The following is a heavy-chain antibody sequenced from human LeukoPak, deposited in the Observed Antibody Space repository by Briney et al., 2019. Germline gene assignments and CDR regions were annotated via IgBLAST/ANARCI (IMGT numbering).Heavy chain of an antibody. CDR3: ASDSSGSYYFDY. CDR1: GGTFSSYA. Sequence: GASVMLSCTASGGTFSSYAISWVRQAPGQGLEWMGGIIPIFGTANYAQKFQGRVTITADESTSTAYMELSSLRSEDTAVYYCASDSSGSYYFDYWGQGTLVTVSS. D-gene: IGHD3-22*01. J-gene: IGHJ4*02. V-gene: IGHV1-69*13. CDR2: IIPIFGTA.